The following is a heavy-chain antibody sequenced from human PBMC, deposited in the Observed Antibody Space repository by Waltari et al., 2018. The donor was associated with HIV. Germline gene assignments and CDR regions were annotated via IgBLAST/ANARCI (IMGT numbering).Heavy chain of an antibody. V-gene: IGHV2-5*01. CDR1: GFSLSTSGVG. CDR3: VHSLCKGCCCFDY. J-gene: IGHJ4*02. Sequence: QITLKESGPTLVKPTQARTLTCRFSGFSLSTSGVGVGWIRQPPVTALGWLALIYWNGDKRYGSLLKTRLNANKDLSQNLVSLTIADTAPFDTATYYCVHSLCKGCCCFDYWGQGTLVTVSS. D-gene: IGHD2-8*01. CDR2: IYWNGDK.